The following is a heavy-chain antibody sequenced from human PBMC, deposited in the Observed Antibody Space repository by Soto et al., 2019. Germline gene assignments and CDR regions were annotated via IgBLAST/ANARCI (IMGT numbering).Heavy chain of an antibody. V-gene: IGHV4-38-2*02. CDR3: VRGANIMATSNDPFDI. CDR2: IYHSGNT. J-gene: IGHJ3*02. Sequence: SETLSLTCTVSGHSITSGYYWGWIRQPPGKGLEWVGNIYHSGNTYYNPSLKSRVSISLDTSKNQFSLKLTSVTAADTALFYCVRGANIMATSNDPFDIWGQRRMVTVSS. D-gene: IGHD5-12*01. CDR1: GHSITSGYY.